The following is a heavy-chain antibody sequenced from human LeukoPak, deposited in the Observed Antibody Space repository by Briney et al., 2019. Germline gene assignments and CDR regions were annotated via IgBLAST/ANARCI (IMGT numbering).Heavy chain of an antibody. CDR2: IIPIFGTA. Sequence: SVKVSCKASGGTFSSYTISWVRQAPGQGLEWMGRIIPIFGTANYAQKFQGRVTITTDESTSTAYMELSSLRSEDTAVYYCARDGPYCTNGVCHWGLRWFDPWGQGTLVTVSS. D-gene: IGHD2-8*01. V-gene: IGHV1-69*05. J-gene: IGHJ5*02. CDR1: GGTFSSYT. CDR3: ARDGPYCTNGVCHWGLRWFDP.